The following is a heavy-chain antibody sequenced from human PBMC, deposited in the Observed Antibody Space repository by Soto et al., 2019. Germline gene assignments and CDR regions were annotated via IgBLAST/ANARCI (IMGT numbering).Heavy chain of an antibody. D-gene: IGHD6-13*01. V-gene: IGHV4-34*01. CDR1: GGSFSGYY. Sequence: SETLSLTCAVYGGSFSGYYWSWIRQPPGKGLEWIGEINHSGSTNYNPSLKSRVTISVDTSKNQFSLKLSSVTAADTAVYYCARGGASDIAAAGLVYYYHGMDVWGQGTTVTVSS. CDR3: ARGGASDIAAAGLVYYYHGMDV. J-gene: IGHJ6*02. CDR2: INHSGST.